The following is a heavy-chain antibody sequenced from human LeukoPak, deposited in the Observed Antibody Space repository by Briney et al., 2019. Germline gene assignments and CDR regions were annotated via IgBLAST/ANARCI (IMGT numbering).Heavy chain of an antibody. D-gene: IGHD6-13*01. CDR1: GGSISSYY. Sequence: PSETLSLTCTVSGGSISSYYWSWIRQPPGKGLEWIGRIYTSGSTNYNPSLKSRVTISVDTSKNQFSLKLSSVTAADTAVYYCARVPPYSSSWYPDAFDIWGQGTMVTVSS. CDR2: IYTSGST. CDR3: ARVPPYSSSWYPDAFDI. J-gene: IGHJ3*02. V-gene: IGHV4-4*08.